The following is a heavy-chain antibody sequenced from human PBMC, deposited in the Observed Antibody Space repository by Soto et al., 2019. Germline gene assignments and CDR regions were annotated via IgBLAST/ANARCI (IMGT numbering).Heavy chain of an antibody. V-gene: IGHV1-18*01. Sequence: ASVKVSCKTSGFTFTRYGIRWVRQAPGQGLELMGWISAYNGATNYAQKFRDRLTMTTDASTSTAYMELRSLRSDDTAVYFCARASNASNWDYWGQGTLVTVYS. J-gene: IGHJ4*02. D-gene: IGHD6-13*01. CDR1: GFTFTRYG. CDR3: ARASNASNWDY. CDR2: ISAYNGAT.